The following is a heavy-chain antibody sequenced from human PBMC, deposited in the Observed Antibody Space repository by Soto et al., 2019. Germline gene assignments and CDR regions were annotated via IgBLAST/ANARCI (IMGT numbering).Heavy chain of an antibody. J-gene: IGHJ6*02. D-gene: IGHD2-2*01. CDR3: ARDRLVPYGYGMDV. CDR2: IWFDGSKK. V-gene: IGHV3-33*01. Sequence: QMQLVESGGGVVQPGRSLRLSCAASGFTFRSYGIHWVRQAPGKGLEWVALIWFDGSKKYYVDSVKGRFAVSRVNSKNTLYLQMNSLRVEDTGVYYCARDRLVPYGYGMDVWGQGTTVTVSS. CDR1: GFTFRSYG.